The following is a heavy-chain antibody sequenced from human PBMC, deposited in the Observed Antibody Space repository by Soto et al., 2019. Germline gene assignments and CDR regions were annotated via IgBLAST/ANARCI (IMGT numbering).Heavy chain of an antibody. D-gene: IGHD2-15*01. CDR3: LNNADCSGGSCRTF. CDR2: VRIKTNSYAT. J-gene: IGHJ4*02. V-gene: IGHV3-73*01. Sequence: EMQLVESGGGLVQPGGSLKLSCAASGFTFSGVAMHWVRQASGKGPEWVGRVRIKTNSYATAYAASVKGRFIISRDDSKNMAYLQMNSLKTEDTAVYYCLNNADCSGGSCRTFWGQGTLVTVSS. CDR1: GFTFSGVA.